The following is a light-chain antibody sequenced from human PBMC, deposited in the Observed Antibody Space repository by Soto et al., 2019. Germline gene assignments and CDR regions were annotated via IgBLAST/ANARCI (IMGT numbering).Light chain of an antibody. CDR3: QSYDSSLSAYVI. J-gene: IGLJ2*01. CDR1: SSNIGAGYD. V-gene: IGLV1-40*01. Sequence: SVLTQPPSVSGAPGQRVTISCTGSSSNIGAGYDVHWYQQLPGTAPKLVIYGNNNRPSGVPDRFSGSKSGTSASLAITGLQAEDEAVYYCQSYDSSLSAYVIFGGGTKLTVL. CDR2: GNN.